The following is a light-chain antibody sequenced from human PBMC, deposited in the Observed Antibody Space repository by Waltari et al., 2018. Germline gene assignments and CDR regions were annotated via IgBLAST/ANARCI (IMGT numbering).Light chain of an antibody. Sequence: QAGLIQPPSVSRALGQTATLTCAGNRNNIGNQGVAWLQQHQGHPPKLLSYRSDNRPSRISETFSASRSGNTASLTVTGLQADDEADYYCSAWDKDLVAVVFGGGTKLTVL. V-gene: IGLV10-54*04. CDR3: SAWDKDLVAVV. CDR2: RSD. J-gene: IGLJ3*02. CDR1: RNNIGNQG.